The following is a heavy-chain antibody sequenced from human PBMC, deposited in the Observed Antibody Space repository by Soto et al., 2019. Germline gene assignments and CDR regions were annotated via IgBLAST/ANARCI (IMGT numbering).Heavy chain of an antibody. CDR1: GGSISSYY. J-gene: IGHJ5*02. CDR2: IYYSGST. V-gene: IGHV4-59*01. Sequence: SETLSLTCTVSGGSISSYYWSWIRQPPGKGLEWIGYIYYSGSTNYNPSLKSRVTISVDTSKNQFSLKLSSVTAADTAVYYCARYDYGDYDWFDPWGQGTLVTVSS. CDR3: ARYDYGDYDWFDP. D-gene: IGHD4-17*01.